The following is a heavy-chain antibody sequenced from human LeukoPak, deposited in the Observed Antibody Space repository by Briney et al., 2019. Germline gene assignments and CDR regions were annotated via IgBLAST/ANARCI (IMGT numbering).Heavy chain of an antibody. D-gene: IGHD3-22*01. J-gene: IGHJ4*02. CDR1: GGSISSFY. V-gene: IGHV4-59*08. CDR3: ARHSTSGYYYDFDY. Sequence: SETLSLTCTVSGGSISSFYWSWIRQPPGKGLEWIGYIYYSGSTNYNPSLKSRVTISVDTSKNQFSLKLSSVTAADTAVYYCARHSTSGYYYDFDYWGQGTLVTVSS. CDR2: IYYSGST.